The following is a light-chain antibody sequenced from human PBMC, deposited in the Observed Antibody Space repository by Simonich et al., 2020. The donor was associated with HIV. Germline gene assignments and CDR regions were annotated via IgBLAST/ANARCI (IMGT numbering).Light chain of an antibody. V-gene: IGLV3-19*01. Sequence: SSELTQDPAVSVALGQTVRITCQGDSLRNFYASWYQQNPGQAPVLVIYGKNNRPSGIPDRFSGSSSGNTASLTITGAQAEDEADYYCNSRDSSGVVFGGGTKLTVL. CDR3: NSRDSSGVV. CDR1: SLRNFY. J-gene: IGLJ2*01. CDR2: GKN.